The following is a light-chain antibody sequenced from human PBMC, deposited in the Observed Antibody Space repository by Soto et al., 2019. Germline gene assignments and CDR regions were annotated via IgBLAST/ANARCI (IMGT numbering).Light chain of an antibody. J-gene: IGKJ3*01. CDR1: QSISTW. Sequence: DIQMTQSPSTLSASVGDRVTIICRASQSISTWLAWYQQKPGTAPKLLIYRASNLESGVPSRFSGSGSGTEFTLTISSLQPDDFATYYCQQYTTYSGTFGPGTKVDIK. V-gene: IGKV1-5*03. CDR3: QQYTTYSGT. CDR2: RAS.